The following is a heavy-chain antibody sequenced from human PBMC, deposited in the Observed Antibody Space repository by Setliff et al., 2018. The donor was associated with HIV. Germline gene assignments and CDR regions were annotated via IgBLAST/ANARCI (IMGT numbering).Heavy chain of an antibody. Sequence: PSETLSLTCAVSGYSISSGYYWGWIRQPPGKGLEWIGEINHSGSTNYNPSLKSRVTISVDTSKNQLSLTLTPVTAADTAVYYCAREGTLTIARAIGNYYYYGMDVWGQGTTVTVSS. J-gene: IGHJ6*02. D-gene: IGHD3-9*01. CDR3: AREGTLTIARAIGNYYYYGMDV. CDR2: INHSGST. V-gene: IGHV4-38-2*02. CDR1: GYSISSGYY.